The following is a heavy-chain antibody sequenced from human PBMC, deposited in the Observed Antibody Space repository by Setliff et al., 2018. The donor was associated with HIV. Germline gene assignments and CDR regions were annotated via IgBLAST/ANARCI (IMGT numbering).Heavy chain of an antibody. CDR3: AGVPGTTSIDY. Sequence: SETLSLTCAVYGGSFSGYYWSWIRQPPGKGLEWIGEINHSGSTNYNMSLWSRVTISLDASRNQFSLELISVTAADTAVYYCAGVPGTTSIDYWAHVTLVTVSS. J-gene: IGHJ4*01. V-gene: IGHV4-34*01. CDR1: GGSFSGYY. D-gene: IGHD1-26*01. CDR2: INHSGST.